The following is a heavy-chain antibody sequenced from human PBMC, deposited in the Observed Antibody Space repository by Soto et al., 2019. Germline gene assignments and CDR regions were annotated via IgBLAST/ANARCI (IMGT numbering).Heavy chain of an antibody. V-gene: IGHV1-2*04. D-gene: IGHD1-26*01. Sequence: ASVKVSCKASGYTFTDYYLHWVRQAPGQGLEWMGRINPKSGGTNYAQKLQGWVTMTRDKSISTVYMEVTTDDTAVYYCAREAGSLRGAKNLDYWAQGTLVTVSS. J-gene: IGHJ4*02. CDR1: GYTFTDYY. CDR3: AREAGSLRGAKNLDY. CDR2: INPKSGGT.